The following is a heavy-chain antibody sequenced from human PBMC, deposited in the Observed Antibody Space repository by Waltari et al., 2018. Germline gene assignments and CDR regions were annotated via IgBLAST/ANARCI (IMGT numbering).Heavy chain of an antibody. V-gene: IGHV3-33*01. CDR1: GFTFSSYG. CDR3: ARESYGGNSFDY. CDR2: IWYDGSNK. Sequence: QVQLVESGGGVVQPGRSLRLSCAASGFTFSSYGMHWVRQAPGKGLEWVAVIWYDGSNKYYADAVNGRFTISRDNSKNTLYLQMNSLRAEDTAVYYCARESYGGNSFDYWGQGTLVTVSS. J-gene: IGHJ4*02. D-gene: IGHD2-21*02.